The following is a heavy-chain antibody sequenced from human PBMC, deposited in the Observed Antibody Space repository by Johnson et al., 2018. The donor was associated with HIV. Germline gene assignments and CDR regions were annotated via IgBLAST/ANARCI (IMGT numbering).Heavy chain of an antibody. CDR3: VRGGAVAPSSGFDI. V-gene: IGHV3-13*01. CDR2: IGTAGDT. D-gene: IGHD6-19*01. J-gene: IGHJ3*02. Sequence: VQLVESGGGLVQRGGSLRLSCPASEFTFSRVDMEWVRQATGKGLEWVSAIGTAGDTYYPGSVKGRFTISRDNSKNTLYLQMNIVRDEDTAVYYCVRGGAVAPSSGFDIWGQGTKVTVSS. CDR1: EFTFSRVD.